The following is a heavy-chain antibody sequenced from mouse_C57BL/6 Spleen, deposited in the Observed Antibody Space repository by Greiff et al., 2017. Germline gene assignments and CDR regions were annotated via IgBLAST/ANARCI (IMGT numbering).Heavy chain of an antibody. CDR2: INPYNGDT. V-gene: IGHV1-20*01. J-gene: IGHJ2*01. CDR3: ARKGGSYYFDY. D-gene: IGHD1-1*02. Sequence: VQLKQSGPELVKPGDSVKISCKASGYSFTGYFMNWVMQSHGQSLEWIGRINPYNGDTFYNQKFKGKATLTVDKSSSTAHMELRSLTSEDSAVYYCARKGGSYYFDYWGQGTTLTVSS. CDR1: GYSFTGYF.